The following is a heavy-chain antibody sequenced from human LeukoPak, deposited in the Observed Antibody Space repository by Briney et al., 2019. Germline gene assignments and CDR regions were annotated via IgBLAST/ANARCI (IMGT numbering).Heavy chain of an antibody. CDR3: ARVERYCSGGSCLRGSGNY. CDR2: INWNGGST. V-gene: IGHV3-20*04. D-gene: IGHD2-15*01. J-gene: IGHJ4*02. Sequence: GGSLSLSCAASGFTFDDYGMSWVRHAPGKGLEWVSGINWNGGSTGYADSVKGRFTISRDNAKNSLYLQMNSLRAEDTALYYCARVERYCSGGSCLRGSGNYWGQGTLVTVSS. CDR1: GFTFDDYG.